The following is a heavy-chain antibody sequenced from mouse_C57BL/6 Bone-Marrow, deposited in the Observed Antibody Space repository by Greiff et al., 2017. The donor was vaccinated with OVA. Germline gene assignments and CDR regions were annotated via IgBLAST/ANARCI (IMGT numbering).Heavy chain of an antibody. CDR3: ARTGGPDY. CDR2: IYPGSGST. J-gene: IGHJ2*01. CDR1: GYTFPSYW. Sequence: QVQLQQPGAELVKPGASVKMSCKASGYTFPSYWITWVKQRPGQGLEWIGDIYPGSGSTNYNEKFKSKATLTVDTSSSTAYMQRSSLTAEDAAVYYCARTGGPDYWGQGTTLTVSS. V-gene: IGHV1-55*01.